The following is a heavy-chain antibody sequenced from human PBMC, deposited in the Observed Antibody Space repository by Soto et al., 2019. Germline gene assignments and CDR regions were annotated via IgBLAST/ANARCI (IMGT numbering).Heavy chain of an antibody. D-gene: IGHD1-1*01. CDR1: GYSFTSYW. V-gene: IGHV5-51*01. CDR3: ARKTGAQGPMDY. J-gene: IGHJ4*02. CDR2: IYPGDSDT. Sequence: GESLKISCKSSGYSFTSYWIGWVRQMPGKGLEWMGIIYPGDSDTRYSPSFQGQVTISVDKSISSAYLQWSSLKASDTAIYYCARKTGAQGPMDYWGQGTLVTVSS.